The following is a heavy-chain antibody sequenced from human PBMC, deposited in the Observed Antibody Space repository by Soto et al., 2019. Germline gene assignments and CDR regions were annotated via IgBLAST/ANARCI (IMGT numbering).Heavy chain of an antibody. D-gene: IGHD3-3*01. Sequence: SETLSLTCAVYGGSFSGYYWSWIRQPPGKGLEWIGEINHSGSTNYNPSLKSRVTISVDTSKNQFSLKLSSVTAADTAVYYCARGLGYYDFWSGYYGMDVWGQGTTVTVSS. CDR1: GGSFSGYY. V-gene: IGHV4-34*01. J-gene: IGHJ6*02. CDR2: INHSGST. CDR3: ARGLGYYDFWSGYYGMDV.